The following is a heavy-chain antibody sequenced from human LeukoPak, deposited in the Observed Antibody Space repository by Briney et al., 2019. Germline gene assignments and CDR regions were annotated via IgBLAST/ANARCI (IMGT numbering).Heavy chain of an antibody. J-gene: IGHJ3*01. Sequence: GGSLRLSCAASVFTFSTYVMHWVRQAPGRGLEGVAVIWYVGSIKYYGDSVKGRFTISRDNSKNTLYLQINSLRAEDTAMYYCARAVGPFDFWAPGTLVLVSS. CDR1: VFTFSTYV. V-gene: IGHV3-33*01. CDR2: IWYVGSIK. CDR3: ARAVGPFDF.